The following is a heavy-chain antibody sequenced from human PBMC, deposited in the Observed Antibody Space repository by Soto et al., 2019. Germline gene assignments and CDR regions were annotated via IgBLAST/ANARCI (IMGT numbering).Heavy chain of an antibody. V-gene: IGHV3-74*01. CDR1: GFTFSRYW. CDR2: INDDGIST. D-gene: IGHD1-1*01. CDR3: TRGPRSTSTGTGAF. Sequence: LXLSCAASGFTFSRYWMHWVRQVPGKGPEWVSRINDDGISTNYADSVKGRFTISRDNAKNTLYLQMNALRVEDTAVYYCTRGPRSTSTGTGAFWGQGTLVTVSS. J-gene: IGHJ4*02.